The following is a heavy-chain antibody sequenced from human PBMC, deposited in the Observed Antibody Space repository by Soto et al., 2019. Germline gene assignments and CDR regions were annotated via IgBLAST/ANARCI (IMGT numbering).Heavy chain of an antibody. D-gene: IGHD3-10*01. CDR3: ARNDSGSKNFDY. Sequence: SETLSLTCTVSDDSISSGGYYWSWIRQHPGKGLEWIGYISDSERTYYNPSLKSRVTISADTSKNQFSLKLRFVTAADTAVYYCARNDSGSKNFDYWGQGTLVTVSS. CDR1: DDSISSGGYY. J-gene: IGHJ4*02. CDR2: ISDSERT. V-gene: IGHV4-31*03.